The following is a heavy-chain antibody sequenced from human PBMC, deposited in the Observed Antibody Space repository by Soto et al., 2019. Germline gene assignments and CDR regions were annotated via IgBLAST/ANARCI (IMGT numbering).Heavy chain of an antibody. Sequence: LRLSCAASRFIFNSYSMNWVRQAPGKGLEWVSSISCSSSYIYYANSVKGRFTISRDNAKNSLYLQMNSLRAEDTAVYYCARAPGAAARPPFDYWGRGTLVTASS. D-gene: IGHD6-13*01. CDR3: ARAPGAAARPPFDY. CDR2: ISCSSSYI. V-gene: IGHV3-21*01. J-gene: IGHJ4*02. CDR1: RFIFNSYS.